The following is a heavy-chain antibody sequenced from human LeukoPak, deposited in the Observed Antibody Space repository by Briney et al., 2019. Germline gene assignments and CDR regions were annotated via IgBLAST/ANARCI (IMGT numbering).Heavy chain of an antibody. D-gene: IGHD3-3*01. V-gene: IGHV1-69*05. Sequence: GASVKVSCKASGGTFSSYAISWVRQAPGQGLEWMGGIIPIFGTANYAQKFQGRVTITTDESTSTAYMELSSLRSEDTAVYYCARGCGGIRFLECLPLGYWGQGTLVTVSS. CDR3: ARGCGGIRFLECLPLGY. CDR1: GGTFSSYA. CDR2: IIPIFGTA. J-gene: IGHJ4*02.